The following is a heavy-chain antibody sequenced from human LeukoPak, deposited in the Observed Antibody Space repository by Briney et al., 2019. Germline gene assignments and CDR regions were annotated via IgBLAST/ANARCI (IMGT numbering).Heavy chain of an antibody. Sequence: GGSLRLSCAASGFTFSKYWMTWVRQAPGKGLEWVANIKQDGSQKSYADSVKGRFTISRDNTKNSGYLQMSSLRAEDTAVYYCAGARRATLDYWGQGTLVTVSS. CDR1: GFTFSKYW. V-gene: IGHV3-7*04. CDR3: AGARRATLDY. J-gene: IGHJ4*02. CDR2: IKQDGSQK.